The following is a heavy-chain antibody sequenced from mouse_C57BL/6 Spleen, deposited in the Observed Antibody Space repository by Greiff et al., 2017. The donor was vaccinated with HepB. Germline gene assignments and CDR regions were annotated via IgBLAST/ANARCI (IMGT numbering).Heavy chain of an antibody. Sequence: ESGPELVKPGASVKISCKASGYAFSSSWMNWVKQRPGKGLEWIGRIYPGDGDTNYNGKFKGKATLTADKSSSTAYMQLSSLTSEDSAVYFCARSSGSYAMDYWGQGTSVTVSS. V-gene: IGHV1-82*01. J-gene: IGHJ4*01. D-gene: IGHD3-2*02. CDR3: ARSSGSYAMDY. CDR2: IYPGDGDT. CDR1: GYAFSSSW.